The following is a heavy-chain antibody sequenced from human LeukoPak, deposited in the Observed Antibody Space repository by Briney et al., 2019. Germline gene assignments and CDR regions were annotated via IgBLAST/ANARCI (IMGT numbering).Heavy chain of an antibody. CDR1: GGSRDTFTNYW. CDR2: IYPRDSET. CDR3: ARLGVLSAAATGYFQH. J-gene: IGHJ1*01. D-gene: IGHD6-13*01. Sequence: PGESLKISCKDSGGSRDTFTNYWIAWVRQMPGKGLEWMGIIYPRDSETKYSPSFQGQVTMSADRSITTAYLRWSSLKASDTAMYYCARLGVLSAAATGYFQHWGQGTLVTVSS. V-gene: IGHV5-51*01.